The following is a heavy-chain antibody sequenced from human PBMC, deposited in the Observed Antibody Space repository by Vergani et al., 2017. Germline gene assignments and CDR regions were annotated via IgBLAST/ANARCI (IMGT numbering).Heavy chain of an antibody. J-gene: IGHJ5*02. CDR1: GFTFDDYA. Sequence: EVQLVESGGVVVQPGGSLRLSCAASGFTFDDYAMHWVRQAPGKGLEWVSLISWDGGSTYYADSVKGRFTISRDNSKNSLYLQMNSLRAEDTAVYYCARDHRYCSSTSCYYWFDPWGQGTLVTVSS. CDR2: ISWDGGST. CDR3: ARDHRYCSSTSCYYWFDP. D-gene: IGHD2-2*01. V-gene: IGHV3-43D*04.